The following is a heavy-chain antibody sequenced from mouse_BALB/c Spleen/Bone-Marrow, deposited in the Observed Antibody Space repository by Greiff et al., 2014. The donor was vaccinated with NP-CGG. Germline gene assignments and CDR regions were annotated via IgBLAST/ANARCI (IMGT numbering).Heavy chain of an antibody. CDR3: AREGDGAY. CDR2: ISDGGSYT. V-gene: IGHV5-4*02. CDR1: GFTFSDYY. J-gene: IGHJ3*01. D-gene: IGHD3-3*01. Sequence: DVMLVESGGGLVKPGGSLKLSCAASGFTFSDYYMYWVRQTPEKRLEWVATISDGGSYTYYPDSVKGRFTISRDNAKNNLYLQMSSPKSEDTAMYYCAREGDGAYWGQGTLVTVSA.